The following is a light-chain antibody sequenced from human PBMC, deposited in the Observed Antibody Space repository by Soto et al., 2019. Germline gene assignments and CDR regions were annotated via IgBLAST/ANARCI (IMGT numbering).Light chain of an antibody. Sequence: QSALTQPASVSGSPGQSLTISCTATSSDVGSYNLVSWYQQHPGKAPKLMIYEGSKRPSGVSNRFSGSKSGNTASLTISGLQAEDEADYYCCSYAGSSYVFGTGTKVTVL. V-gene: IGLV2-23*01. CDR3: CSYAGSSYV. CDR2: EGS. CDR1: SSDVGSYNL. J-gene: IGLJ1*01.